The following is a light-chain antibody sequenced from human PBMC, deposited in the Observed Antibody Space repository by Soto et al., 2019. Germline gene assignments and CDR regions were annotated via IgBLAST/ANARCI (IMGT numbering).Light chain of an antibody. CDR3: QSYDSSLSGVE. Sequence: QAVVTQPPSVSGAPGQSVTISCTGSSSNIGAGYDVHWYQQLPGTAPKLLIYGNSNRPSGVPDRFSGSKSGTSASLAITGLQAEDEADYYCQSYDSSLSGVEFGGGTKLTVL. CDR1: SSNIGAGYD. CDR2: GNS. J-gene: IGLJ2*01. V-gene: IGLV1-40*01.